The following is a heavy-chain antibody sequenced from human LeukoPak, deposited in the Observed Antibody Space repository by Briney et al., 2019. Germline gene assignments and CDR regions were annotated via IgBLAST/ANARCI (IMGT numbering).Heavy chain of an antibody. V-gene: IGHV3-20*04. CDR1: GFTFGSYG. J-gene: IGHJ6*03. CDR3: ARWGYYDSSGYYQYYYYYMDV. Sequence: GGSLRLSCAASGFTFGSYGMHWVRQAPGKGLEWVSGINWNGGSTGYADSVKGRFTISRDNAKNSLYLQMNSLRAEDTALYYCARWGYYDSSGYYQYYYYYMDVWGKGTTVTVSS. CDR2: INWNGGST. D-gene: IGHD3-22*01.